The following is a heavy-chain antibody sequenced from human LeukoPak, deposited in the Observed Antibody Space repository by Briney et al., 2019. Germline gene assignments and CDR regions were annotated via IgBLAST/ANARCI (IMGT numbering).Heavy chain of an antibody. CDR1: GFTFSSYG. V-gene: IGHV3-30*03. CDR2: ISYDGSSK. CDR3: SWSDY. J-gene: IGHJ4*02. Sequence: PGGSLRLSCAASGFTFSSYGMHWVRQAPGKGLEWVAVISYDGSSKYYADSVKGRFTISRDNSKNTLYLQMNSLRAEDTAVYYCSWSDYWGQGTLVTVSS. D-gene: IGHD2-8*02.